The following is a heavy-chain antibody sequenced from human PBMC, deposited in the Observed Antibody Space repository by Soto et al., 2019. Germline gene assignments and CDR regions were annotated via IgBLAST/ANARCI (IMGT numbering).Heavy chain of an antibody. CDR2: IIPLFGTT. J-gene: IGHJ6*02. D-gene: IGHD3-10*01. CDR1: GDTFKNCV. Sequence: QVQVVQSGVEVRRPGSSVKVSCKASGDTFKNCVISWVRQVPGQGLEWMGGIIPLFGTTDFAQRFHGRLTITTDESTTTAYMELSRLRSEDTATYYCAAELGFGKLSVVWGQGTTVIVTS. CDR3: AAELGFGKLSVV. V-gene: IGHV1-69*01.